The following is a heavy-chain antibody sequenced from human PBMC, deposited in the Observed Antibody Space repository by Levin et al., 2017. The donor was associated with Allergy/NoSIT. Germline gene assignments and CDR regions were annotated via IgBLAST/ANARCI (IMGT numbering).Heavy chain of an antibody. D-gene: IGHD3-10*01. Sequence: SETLSLTCTVSGGSIDSGGYYWSWIRQHPGKGLEWIGYIFDTGSTYYNPSLKSRVIISVDTSKNQFSLKVSSVTAADTAVYYCAKTYGSGSSGYYYYMDVWGKGTTVTVSS. CDR2: IFDTGST. CDR1: GGSIDSGGYY. CDR3: AKTYGSGSSGYYYYMDV. V-gene: IGHV4-31*03. J-gene: IGHJ6*03.